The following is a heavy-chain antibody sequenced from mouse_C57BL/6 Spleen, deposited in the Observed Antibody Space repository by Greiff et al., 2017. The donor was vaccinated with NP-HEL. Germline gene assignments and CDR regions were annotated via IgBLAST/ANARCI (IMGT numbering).Heavy chain of an antibody. J-gene: IGHJ4*01. D-gene: IGHD1-1*01. CDR3: ARCPTDYGDAMDY. CDR2: IYPGSGST. V-gene: IGHV1-55*01. Sequence: QVQLQQPGAELVKPGASVKMSCKASGYTFTSYWITWVKQRPGQGLEWIGDIYPGSGSTNYNEKFKSKATLTVDTSSSTAYMQLSSLTSEDSAVYYCARCPTDYGDAMDYWGQGTSVTVSS. CDR1: GYTFTSYW.